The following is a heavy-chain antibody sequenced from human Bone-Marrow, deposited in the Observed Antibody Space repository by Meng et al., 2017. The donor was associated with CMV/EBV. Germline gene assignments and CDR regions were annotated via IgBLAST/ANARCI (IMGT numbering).Heavy chain of an antibody. CDR3: ASDKGVPAALYYFDY. CDR1: GFTFSYYN. Sequence: GESLKISCTASGFTFSYYNMNWVRQAPGKGLEWVSSISGSSGYIYYADSVKGRFTISRDNAKNSLYLQMNSLRAEDTAVYYCASDKGVPAALYYFDYWGQGTLVTVSS. J-gene: IGHJ4*02. V-gene: IGHV3-21*01. CDR2: ISGSSGYI. D-gene: IGHD2-2*01.